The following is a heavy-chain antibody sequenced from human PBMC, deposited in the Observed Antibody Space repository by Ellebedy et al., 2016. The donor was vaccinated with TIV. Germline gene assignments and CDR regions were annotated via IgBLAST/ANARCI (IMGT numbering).Heavy chain of an antibody. J-gene: IGHJ4*02. CDR2: INSGGTDT. D-gene: IGHD2/OR15-2a*01. V-gene: IGHV3-74*01. CDR3: ARDFLDRICCSDAYYLFEY. CDR1: GFSLGDYW. Sequence: GESLKISCAVSGFSLGDYWMHWVRQVPGQRPVWVARINSGGTDTAYADSVKGRFTISRDNPRNTLVLQMNRLRTEETAVYYCARDFLDRICCSDAYYLFEYWGQGTLGTGSS.